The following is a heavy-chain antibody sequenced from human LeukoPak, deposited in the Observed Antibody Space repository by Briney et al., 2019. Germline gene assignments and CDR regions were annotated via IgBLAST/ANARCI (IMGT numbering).Heavy chain of an antibody. Sequence: GSLRLSCAASGFTFSTYWMHWLRQAPGKGLVWVSRIRSDGSTNYADSVKGRFTISRYNANNTLSLQMNSLRPEDTGVYYCARAPSEIGGYYPEYFRHWGQGTLVTVSS. CDR1: GFTFSTYW. D-gene: IGHD3-22*01. V-gene: IGHV3-74*01. J-gene: IGHJ1*01. CDR3: ARAPSEIGGYYPEYFRH. CDR2: IRSDGST.